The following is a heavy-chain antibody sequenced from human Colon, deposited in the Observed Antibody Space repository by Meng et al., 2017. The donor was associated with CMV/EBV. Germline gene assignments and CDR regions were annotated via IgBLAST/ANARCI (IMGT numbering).Heavy chain of an antibody. D-gene: IGHD5-12*01. CDR1: GFILDGYY. V-gene: IGHV1-2*06. CDR3: ARGNSGYSGYDCFDY. Sequence: ASVKVSCKASGFILDGYYMHWLRRAPGQGLEWMGRINCRSGDSNYAQSFEGRVTMSRDTSTSTAYMELRSLRSDDTAVYYCARGNSGYSGYDCFDYWGQGTLVTVSS. J-gene: IGHJ4*02. CDR2: INCRSGDS.